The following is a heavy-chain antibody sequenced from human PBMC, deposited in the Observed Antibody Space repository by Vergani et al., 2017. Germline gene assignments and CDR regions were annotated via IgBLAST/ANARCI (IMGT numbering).Heavy chain of an antibody. Sequence: QVQLQESGPGLVKPSQTLSLTCTVSGGSISSGGYYWSWIRQHPGKGLEWIGYIYYSGSTYYNPSLKSRVTISVDTSKNQFSLKLSSVTAADTAVYYCARGLRCSSTSCYFRGGFDPWGQGTLVTVSS. D-gene: IGHD2-2*01. CDR1: GGSISSGGYY. CDR2: IYYSGST. J-gene: IGHJ5*02. CDR3: ARGLRCSSTSCYFRGGFDP. V-gene: IGHV4-30-4*08.